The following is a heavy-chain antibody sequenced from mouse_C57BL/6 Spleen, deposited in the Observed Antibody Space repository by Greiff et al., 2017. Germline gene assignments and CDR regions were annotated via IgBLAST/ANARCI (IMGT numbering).Heavy chain of an antibody. CDR1: GYTFTSYW. D-gene: IGHD4-1*01. V-gene: IGHV1-64*01. J-gene: IGHJ4*01. Sequence: VQLQQPGAELVKPGASVKLSCKASGYTFTSYWMHWVKQRPGQGLEWIGMIHPNSGSTNYNEKFKSKATLTVDKSSSTAYMQLSSLTSEDSAVYYCARDLKLGPYAMDYWGQGTSVTVSS. CDR2: IHPNSGST. CDR3: ARDLKLGPYAMDY.